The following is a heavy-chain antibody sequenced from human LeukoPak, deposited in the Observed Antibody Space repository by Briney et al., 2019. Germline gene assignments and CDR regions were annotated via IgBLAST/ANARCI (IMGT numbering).Heavy chain of an antibody. Sequence: ASVKVSCKASGYTFTSYHVHWVRQAPGQGLQWMGVINPSNGGISYAQKFQGRVTVTRDTSTSTVHMELSGLRSEDTAVYYCARDQEGFDYWGQGTLVTVSS. V-gene: IGHV1-46*01. CDR3: ARDQEGFDY. CDR1: GYTFTSYH. CDR2: INPSNGGI. J-gene: IGHJ4*02.